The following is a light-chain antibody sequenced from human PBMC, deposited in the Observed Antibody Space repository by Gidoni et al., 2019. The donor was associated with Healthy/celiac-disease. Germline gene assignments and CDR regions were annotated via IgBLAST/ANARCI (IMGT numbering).Light chain of an antibody. CDR3: GTWDSSLSAEV. CDR1: GSNIGNNY. Sequence: QSVYTQPPSVSAAPGQKVTLSCSGSGSNIGNNYVSWYQQLPGTAPKLLIYENNKRPSGIPDRFSGSKSGTSATLGITGLQTGDEADYYCGTWDSSLSAEVFGGGTKLTVL. V-gene: IGLV1-51*02. J-gene: IGLJ3*02. CDR2: ENN.